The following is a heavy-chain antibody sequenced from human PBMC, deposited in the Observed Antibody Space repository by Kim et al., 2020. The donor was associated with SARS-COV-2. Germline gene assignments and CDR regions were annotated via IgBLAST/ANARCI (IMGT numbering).Heavy chain of an antibody. CDR1: GFTFSSYS. J-gene: IGHJ3*02. CDR3: ARVIGWRTYAFDI. D-gene: IGHD5-12*01. Sequence: GGSLRLSCAASGFTFSSYSMNWVRQAPGKGLEWVSSISSSSSYIYYADSVKGRFTISRDNAKNSLYLQMNSLRAEDTAVYYCARVIGWRTYAFDIWGQGTMVTVSS. V-gene: IGHV3-21*01. CDR2: ISSSSSYI.